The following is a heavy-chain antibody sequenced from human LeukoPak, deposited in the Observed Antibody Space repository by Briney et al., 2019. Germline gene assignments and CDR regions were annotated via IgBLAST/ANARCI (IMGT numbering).Heavy chain of an antibody. Sequence: GGSLRLSCAASGFTSSSYGMHWVRQAPGKGLVWVSRIKSDGITITYADSVKGRFTISRDNAKNTLYLQMNSLRAEDTAVYYCLRDLNWSLDQWGQGTLVTVSS. J-gene: IGHJ4*02. V-gene: IGHV3-74*01. CDR2: IKSDGITI. D-gene: IGHD1-20*01. CDR1: GFTSSSYG. CDR3: LRDLNWSLDQ.